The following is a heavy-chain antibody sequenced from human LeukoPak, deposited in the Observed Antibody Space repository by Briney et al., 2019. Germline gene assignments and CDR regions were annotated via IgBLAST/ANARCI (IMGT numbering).Heavy chain of an antibody. D-gene: IGHD2-2*01. CDR1: GYTFTSYG. J-gene: IGHJ4*02. Sequence: GASVKVSCKASGYTFTSYGISWVRQAPGQGLEWMGWINPNSGGTNYAQKFQGRVTMTRDTSISTAYMELSSLRSEDTAVYYCARVRDIVVVPAAPNERVFDYWGQGTLVTVSP. CDR2: INPNSGGT. V-gene: IGHV1-2*02. CDR3: ARVRDIVVVPAAPNERVFDY.